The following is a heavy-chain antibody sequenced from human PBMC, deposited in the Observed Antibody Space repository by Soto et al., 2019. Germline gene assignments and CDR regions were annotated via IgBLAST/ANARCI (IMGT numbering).Heavy chain of an antibody. CDR1: GFTFSSYS. CDR3: ASHKWGFDY. CDR2: ISSSSSYI. Sequence: EVQLVESGGGLVKPGGSLRLSCAASGFTFSSYSMNWVRQAPGKGLEWVSSISSSSSYIHYTDSVKGRFTISRDNAKNSLYLQMNSLRAEDTAVYYCASHKWGFDYWGQGTLVTVSS. V-gene: IGHV3-21*01. J-gene: IGHJ4*02. D-gene: IGHD2-8*01.